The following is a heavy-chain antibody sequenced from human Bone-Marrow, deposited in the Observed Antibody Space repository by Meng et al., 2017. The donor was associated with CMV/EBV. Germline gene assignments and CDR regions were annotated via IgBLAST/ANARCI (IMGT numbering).Heavy chain of an antibody. CDR2: IKSKTDGGTT. Sequence: GEFLKISCAASGFTFSNAWMSWVRQAPGKGLEWVGRIKSKTDGGTTDYAAPVKGRFTISRDDSKNTLYLQMNSLKTEDTAVYYCTTDLWVNFDYWGQGTLVTVSS. V-gene: IGHV3-15*01. D-gene: IGHD2-21*01. CDR3: TTDLWVNFDY. J-gene: IGHJ4*02. CDR1: GFTFSNAW.